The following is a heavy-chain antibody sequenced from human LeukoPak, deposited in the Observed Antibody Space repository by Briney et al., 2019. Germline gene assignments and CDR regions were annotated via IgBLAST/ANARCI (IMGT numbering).Heavy chain of an antibody. CDR2: IYYSGST. D-gene: IGHD1-14*01. CDR3: ARHWYGGAFDV. CDR1: GGSVSSSSYF. J-gene: IGHJ3*01. Sequence: PSETLSLTCTVSGGSVSSSSYFWGWIRQPPGKGLEWIGSIYYSGSTYYNPSLKSRVIISVDTSKNQFSLNLSSVTAADTAVYYCARHWYGGAFDVWGQGSMVTVSS. V-gene: IGHV4-39*01.